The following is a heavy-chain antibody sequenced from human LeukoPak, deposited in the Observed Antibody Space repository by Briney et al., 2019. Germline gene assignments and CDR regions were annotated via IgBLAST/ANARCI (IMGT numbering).Heavy chain of an antibody. CDR2: INHSGST. CDR3: ARSLGEPRFDY. J-gene: IGHJ4*02. CDR1: GGSFSGYY. V-gene: IGHV4-34*01. Sequence: PSETLSLTCAVYGGSFSGYYWSWIRQPPGKGLEWIGEINHSGSTNYNPSLKSRVTISVDTSKNQFSLKLSSVTAADTAVYYCARSLGEPRFDYWGQGTLVTVYS. D-gene: IGHD3-16*01.